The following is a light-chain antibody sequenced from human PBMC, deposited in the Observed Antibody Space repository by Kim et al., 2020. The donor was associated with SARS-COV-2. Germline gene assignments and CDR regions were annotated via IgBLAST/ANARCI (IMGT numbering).Light chain of an antibody. J-gene: IGKJ1*01. Sequence: SPGERATLSCRASQSVSDNLAWYQQKPCKAPRLLVYGASTRATGIPARFSGSGSGTDFTLTINSLQSEDFAVYYCQQYNNWPPWTFGQGTKVDIK. CDR3: QQYNNWPPWT. CDR2: GAS. V-gene: IGKV3-15*01. CDR1: QSVSDN.